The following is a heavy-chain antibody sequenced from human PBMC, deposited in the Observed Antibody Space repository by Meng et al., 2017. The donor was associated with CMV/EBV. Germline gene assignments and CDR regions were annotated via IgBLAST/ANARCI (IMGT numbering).Heavy chain of an antibody. CDR2: IYYSGRT. Sequence: SVPGLGSPSWTLAPICAFSRAYLGSFCWIWIRHPPGMGLELILDIYYSGRTNYNPSLKSRVTISVDTSKYQFSLKLSSVTAADTAVYYCARDRQDGYNSYVDFWGQGTLVTVSS. J-gene: IGHJ4*02. V-gene: IGHV4-59*01. D-gene: IGHD5-24*01. CDR1: RAYLGSFC. CDR3: ARDRQDGYNSYVDF.